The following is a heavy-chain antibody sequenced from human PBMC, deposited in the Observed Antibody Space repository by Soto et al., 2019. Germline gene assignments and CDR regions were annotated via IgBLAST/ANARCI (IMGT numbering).Heavy chain of an antibody. CDR3: ARDGHGDYAGEYFQH. D-gene: IGHD4-17*01. V-gene: IGHV3-33*01. Sequence: GGSLRLSCAASGFTFSSYGMHWVRQAPGKGLEWVAVIWYDGSNKYYADSVKGRFTISRDNSKNTLYLQMNSLRAEDTAVYYCARDGHGDYAGEYFQHWGQGTLVTVSS. CDR1: GFTFSSYG. J-gene: IGHJ1*01. CDR2: IWYDGSNK.